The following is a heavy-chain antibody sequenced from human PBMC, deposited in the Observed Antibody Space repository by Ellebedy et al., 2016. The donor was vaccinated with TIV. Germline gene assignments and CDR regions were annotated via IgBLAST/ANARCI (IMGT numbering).Heavy chain of an antibody. CDR2: TKQDGSEK. V-gene: IGHV3-7*04. J-gene: IGHJ4*02. CDR1: GFTFSTYW. CDR3: ARGYGDYEHGLEY. D-gene: IGHD4-17*01. Sequence: GESLKISCAASGFTFSTYWMGWVRQAAGKGLEWVANTKQDGSEKYYVDSVMGRFTISRDNAKNSLYLQMNSLRTGDTAVYYCARGYGDYEHGLEYWGQGNLVTVSS.